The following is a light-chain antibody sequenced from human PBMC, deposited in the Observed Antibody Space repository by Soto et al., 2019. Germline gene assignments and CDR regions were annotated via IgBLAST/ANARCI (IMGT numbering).Light chain of an antibody. CDR1: QSVRSN. CDR2: DAS. J-gene: IGKJ1*01. V-gene: IGKV3-11*01. CDR3: QQRLNWPPG. Sequence: EILMTQSPATLSVSPGERATLSCRASQSVRSNLAWYQQKPGQAPRLLIYDASNRATGVPARFSGSRSGTDFTLTISDLEPADFGLYYCQQRLNWPPGFGQGTKV.